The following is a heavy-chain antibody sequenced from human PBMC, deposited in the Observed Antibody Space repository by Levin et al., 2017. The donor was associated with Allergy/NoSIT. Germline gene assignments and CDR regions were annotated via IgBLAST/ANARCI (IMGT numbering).Heavy chain of an antibody. CDR3: VKTGLWCVDY. V-gene: IGHV4-4*02. J-gene: IGHJ4*02. CDR2: ISGTGTP. D-gene: IGHD3-9*01. CDR1: GDSFRSGNW. Sequence: PSETLSLTCAVSGDSFRSGNWWSWIRQPPGKGLEWIGEISGTGTPNYNPSLKSRVIITLDKSTNHFSLNLNSVTAADSAVYYCVKTGLWCVDYWGQGVLVTVSS.